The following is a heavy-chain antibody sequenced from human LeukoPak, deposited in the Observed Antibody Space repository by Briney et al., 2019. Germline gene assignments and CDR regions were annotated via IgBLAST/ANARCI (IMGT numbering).Heavy chain of an antibody. CDR2: IGTAGDT. V-gene: IGHV3-13*01. CDR1: GFTFSSYD. J-gene: IGHJ6*02. Sequence: GGSLRLSCAASGFTFSSYDMHWVRQATGKGLEWVSAIGTAGDTYYPGSVKGRFTISRENAKNSLYLQMNSLRAGDTAAYYCARSGGPPYNYGMDVWGQGTTVTVSS. CDR3: ARSGGPPYNYGMDV. D-gene: IGHD2-15*01.